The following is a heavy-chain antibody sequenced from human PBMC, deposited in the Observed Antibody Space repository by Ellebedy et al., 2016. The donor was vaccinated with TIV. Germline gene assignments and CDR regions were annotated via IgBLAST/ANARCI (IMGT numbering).Heavy chain of an antibody. CDR2: VTHTGGT. Sequence: SETLSLXCAVSGAPSGNYFWSWIRQPPGKGLEWIGAVTHTGGTNYNPSLESRVTMSLDTSENQFSLKLNSVNVADTAVYYCARGFPAAWELAGAWGQGTLVTVSA. CDR3: ARGFPAAWELAGA. V-gene: IGHV4-34*01. D-gene: IGHD6-19*01. J-gene: IGHJ4*02. CDR1: GAPSGNYF.